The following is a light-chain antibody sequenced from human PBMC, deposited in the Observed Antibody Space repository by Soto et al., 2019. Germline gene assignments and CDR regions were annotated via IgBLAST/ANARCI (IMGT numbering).Light chain of an antibody. CDR3: AAWDDSLSGVV. V-gene: IGLV1-47*01. CDR1: SSNIGSNY. J-gene: IGLJ2*01. CDR2: RNN. Sequence: QSVLTQPPSASGTPGQRVTISCSGSSSNIGSNYVYWYQQLPGTAPKLLIYRNNQRPSGVPDRFSGSKSGTSASLAISGLPSEEEADYYCAAWDDSLSGVVFGGGTKLTVL.